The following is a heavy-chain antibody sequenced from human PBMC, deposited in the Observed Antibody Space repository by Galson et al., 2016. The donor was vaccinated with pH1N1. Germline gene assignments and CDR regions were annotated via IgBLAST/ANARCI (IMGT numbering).Heavy chain of an antibody. V-gene: IGHV1-69*05. CDR2: INPIFRTA. Sequence: SVKVSCKASGGTFSNYAISWVRQAPGQGLEWMGGINPIFRTANYAQKFQGRVTITTDESTSTAYMELSSLRSEDTAVYYCARVKNFYGSSGYYYVVDYWGQGTLVTVSS. D-gene: IGHD3-22*01. CDR1: GGTFSNYA. J-gene: IGHJ4*02. CDR3: ARVKNFYGSSGYYYVVDY.